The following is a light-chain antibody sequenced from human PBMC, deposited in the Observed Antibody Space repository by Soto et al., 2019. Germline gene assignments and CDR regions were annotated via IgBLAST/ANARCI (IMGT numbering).Light chain of an antibody. CDR2: TAS. J-gene: IGKJ2*01. V-gene: IGKV3-20*01. CDR3: QQYASSPLT. Sequence: ETVLTQSPGTLSLSPGERATLSCRASQNVGNNYIAWYQQKPGQAPRLLIHTASTWATGIPDRFSGSGSGTDFTLTIARLEPEDFAVYYCQQYASSPLTFGQGNKVEIK. CDR1: QNVGNNY.